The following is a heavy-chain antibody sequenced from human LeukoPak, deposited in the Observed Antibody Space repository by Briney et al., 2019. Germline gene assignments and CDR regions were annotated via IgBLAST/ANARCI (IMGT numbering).Heavy chain of an antibody. CDR2: IRGSGGGT. J-gene: IGHJ3*02. CDR1: GITFSTYA. CDR3: TRDPNGDYVGAFDM. V-gene: IGHV3-23*01. D-gene: IGHD4-17*01. Sequence: GGSLRLSCAASGITFSTYATTWVRQAPGKGLEWVSSIRGSGGGTDYADSVKGRFTISRDNSRDTLFLQMNSLRAEDTALYYCTRDPNGDYVGAFDMWGPGTMVAVSS.